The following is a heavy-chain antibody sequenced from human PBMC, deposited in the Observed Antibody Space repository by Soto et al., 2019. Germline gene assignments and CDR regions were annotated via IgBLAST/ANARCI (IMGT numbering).Heavy chain of an antibody. D-gene: IGHD3-22*01. J-gene: IGHJ4*02. Sequence: HPGVSLRLSCAASGFTFSSYAMHWVPQAPGKGLEWVAVISYDGSNKYYADSVKGRFTISRDNSKNTLYLQMNSLRAEDTAVYYCARDLSYDSSGYYYYFDYWGQGT. V-gene: IGHV3-30-3*01. CDR2: ISYDGSNK. CDR1: GFTFSSYA. CDR3: ARDLSYDSSGYYYYFDY.